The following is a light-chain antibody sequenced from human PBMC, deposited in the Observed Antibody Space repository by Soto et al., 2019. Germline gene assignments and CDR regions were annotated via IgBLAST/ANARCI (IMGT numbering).Light chain of an antibody. CDR1: SGHSSYA. V-gene: IGLV4-69*01. CDR2: INSDGSH. CDR3: QIWGTGTYVV. J-gene: IGLJ2*01. Sequence: QPVLTQSPSASASLGASVKLTCTLSSGHSSYAIAWHQQQPEKGPRYLMKINSDGSHSKGGGIPDRFSGSSSGAERYLTIPSLQSEDDADYYCQIWGTGTYVVFGGGTKLTVL.